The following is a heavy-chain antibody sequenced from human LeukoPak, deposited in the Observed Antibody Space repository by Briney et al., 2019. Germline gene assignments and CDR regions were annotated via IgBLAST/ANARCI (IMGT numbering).Heavy chain of an antibody. Sequence: SQTLSLTCTVSGGSISSGSYYWSWIRQPPGKGLEWIGSIYYSGSTYYNPSLKSRVTISVDTSKNQFSLKLSSVTAADTAVYYCARHRWQSHWFDPWGQGTLVTVSS. CDR1: GGSISSGSYY. J-gene: IGHJ5*02. CDR3: ARHRWQSHWFDP. CDR2: IYYSGST. D-gene: IGHD4-23*01. V-gene: IGHV4-39*01.